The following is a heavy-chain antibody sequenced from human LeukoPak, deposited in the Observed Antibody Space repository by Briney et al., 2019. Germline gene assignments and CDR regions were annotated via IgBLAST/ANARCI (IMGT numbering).Heavy chain of an antibody. J-gene: IGHJ4*02. CDR2: IYTSGST. CDR1: GDSIKNNNYY. D-gene: IGHD2/OR15-2a*01. CDR3: ASGNTLNGLDY. Sequence: PSETQSLTCTVSGDSIKNNNYYWSWIRQPAGKGLEWFGRIYTSGSTIYSPSLKSRLTISIDTSKNQFSLRLTSVTGADTAVYYCASGNTLNGLDYWGQGTLVSVSS. V-gene: IGHV4-61*02.